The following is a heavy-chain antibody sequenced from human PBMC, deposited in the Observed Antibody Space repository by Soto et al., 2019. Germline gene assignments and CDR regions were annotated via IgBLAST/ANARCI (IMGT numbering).Heavy chain of an antibody. Sequence: QVQLVQSGAEVKKPGSSVKVSCKASGGTFSSYSINWVRQAPGRGLEWMGEILPIFGTSNYAQKFQGRVTITADESTRTAYMELSSLGAEDTAVYYCARDGGRHSGGIDYLGQGSLVTVSS. CDR3: ARDGGRHSGGIDY. CDR2: ILPIFGTS. D-gene: IGHD1-26*01. V-gene: IGHV1-69*01. CDR1: GGTFSSYS. J-gene: IGHJ4*02.